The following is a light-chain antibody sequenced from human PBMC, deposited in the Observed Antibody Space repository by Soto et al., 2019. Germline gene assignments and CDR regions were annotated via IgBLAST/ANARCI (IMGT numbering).Light chain of an antibody. J-gene: IGKJ5*01. CDR1: QNINNY. Sequence: DIHMTQSPSSLSASVGDRFTITCQASQNINNYSNWYQQKPRRAPKLLIYDASNLEAGVPPRLRGSGSGTDFTFTISRLHPEDTSTYYCQQYETLPTFGQGTRLEIK. V-gene: IGKV1-33*01. CDR2: DAS. CDR3: QQYETLPT.